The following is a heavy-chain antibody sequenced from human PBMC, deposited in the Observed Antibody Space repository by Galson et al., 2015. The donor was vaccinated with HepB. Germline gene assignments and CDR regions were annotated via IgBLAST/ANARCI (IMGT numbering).Heavy chain of an antibody. CDR1: GFTFSSYD. V-gene: IGHV3-30*18. CDR2: ITYDGGAE. Sequence: SLRLSCAASGFTFSSYDMHWVRQAPGKGLEWVALITYDGGAEYYADSVKGRFIISRDNSKNTLYLQMNSLRAEDTAVYYCAKRAQYSSTWGRTSFSPYFDIDVWGQGTMVTVSS. D-gene: IGHD6-13*01. J-gene: IGHJ6*02. CDR3: AKRAQYSSTWGRTSFSPYFDIDV.